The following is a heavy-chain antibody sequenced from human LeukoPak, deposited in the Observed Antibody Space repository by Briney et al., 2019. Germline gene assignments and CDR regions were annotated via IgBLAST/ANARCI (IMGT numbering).Heavy chain of an antibody. CDR2: ISSSGSTI. D-gene: IGHD4-17*01. CDR3: AREGALTVTKDAFDI. Sequence: GGSLRLSCAASGFTFSSYEMNWVRQAPGKGLEWVSYISSSGSTIYYADSVKGRFTISRDSPKNSLYLQMNSLRAEDTAVYYCAREGALTVTKDAFDIWGQGTMVTVSS. J-gene: IGHJ3*02. V-gene: IGHV3-48*03. CDR1: GFTFSSYE.